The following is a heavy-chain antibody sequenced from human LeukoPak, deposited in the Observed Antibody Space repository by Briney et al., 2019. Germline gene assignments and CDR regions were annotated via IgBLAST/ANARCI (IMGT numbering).Heavy chain of an antibody. D-gene: IGHD2-15*01. CDR2: ISSSSSYI. J-gene: IGHJ4*02. Sequence: SGGSLRLSCAASGFTFSSYSMNWVRQAPGKGLEWVSSISSSSSYIYYADSVKGRFTISRDNAKNSLYLQMNSLRAEDTAVYYCARELVEVGDYWGQGTLVTVSS. CDR1: GFTFSSYS. V-gene: IGHV3-21*01. CDR3: ARELVEVGDY.